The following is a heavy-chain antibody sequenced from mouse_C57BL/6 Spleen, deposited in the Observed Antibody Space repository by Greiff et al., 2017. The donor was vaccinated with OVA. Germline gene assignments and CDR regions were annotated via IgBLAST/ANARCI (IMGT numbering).Heavy chain of an antibody. CDR3: ARSNYYGSSPYWYFDV. CDR2: INPSSGYT. V-gene: IGHV1-4*01. Sequence: QVQLKESGAELARPGASVKMSCKASGYTFTSYTMHWVKQRPGQGLEWIGYINPSSGYTKYNQKFKDKATLTADKSSSTAYMQLSSLTSEDSAVYYCARSNYYGSSPYWYFDVWGTGTTVTVSS. CDR1: GYTFTSYT. D-gene: IGHD1-1*01. J-gene: IGHJ1*03.